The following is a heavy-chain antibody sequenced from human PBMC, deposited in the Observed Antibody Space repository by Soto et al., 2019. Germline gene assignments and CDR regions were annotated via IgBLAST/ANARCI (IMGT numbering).Heavy chain of an antibody. V-gene: IGHV1-8*01. CDR2: MNPNSGNT. D-gene: IGHD6-13*01. Sequence: ASVKVSCKASGYTFASYDIKWVRQATGQGLEWMGWMNPNSGNTGYAQKFQGRVTMTRNTSISTAYMELSSLRSEDTAVYYCARDHTAAGLFDYWGQGTLVTVSS. CDR3: ARDHTAAGLFDY. CDR1: GYTFASYD. J-gene: IGHJ4*02.